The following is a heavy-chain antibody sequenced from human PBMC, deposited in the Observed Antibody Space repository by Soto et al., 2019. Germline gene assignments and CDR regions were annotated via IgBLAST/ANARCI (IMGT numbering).Heavy chain of an antibody. CDR2: IYWDDDK. CDR3: AHSATVSDAFDI. CDR1: GFSLRISGVG. V-gene: IGHV2-5*02. D-gene: IGHD2-15*01. J-gene: IGHJ3*02. Sequence: QITLKESGPTLVKPTQTLTLTCTFSGFSLRISGVGVGWIRQPPGKALEWLALIYWDDDKRYSPSLKSRLIITKDTSKNQVVLKMTNMDPVDTATYYCAHSATVSDAFDIWGQGTMVTVSS.